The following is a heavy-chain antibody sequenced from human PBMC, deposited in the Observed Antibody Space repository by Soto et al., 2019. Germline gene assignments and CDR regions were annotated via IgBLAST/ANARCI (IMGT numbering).Heavy chain of an antibody. CDR1: GGSISSGDYC. CDR2: NYNSGST. CDR3: ARVVVAAQGGCFDP. Sequence: QLQLQESGSGLVRPSQTLFLTCAVSGGSISSGDYCWSWIRQPPGKGLEWVGYNYNSGSTHYNPSLKSRVTISVDRSKNQFSLKLTSVTAADTAVYYCARVVVAAQGGCFDPWGQGTLVTVSS. D-gene: IGHD2-15*01. V-gene: IGHV4-30-2*01. J-gene: IGHJ5*02.